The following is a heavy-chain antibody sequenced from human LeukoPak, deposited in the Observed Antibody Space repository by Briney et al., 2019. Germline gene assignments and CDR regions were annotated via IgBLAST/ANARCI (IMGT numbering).Heavy chain of an antibody. CDR2: ISSSGSTI. Sequence: GGSLRLSCAASGFTFSDYYMSGIRQAPGKGLEWVSYISSSGSTIYYADSVKGRFTISRDNAKNSLYLQMNSLRAEDTAVYYCARARLRYFDWLPFDYWGQGTLVTVSS. D-gene: IGHD3-9*01. V-gene: IGHV3-11*01. CDR1: GFTFSDYY. J-gene: IGHJ4*02. CDR3: ARARLRYFDWLPFDY.